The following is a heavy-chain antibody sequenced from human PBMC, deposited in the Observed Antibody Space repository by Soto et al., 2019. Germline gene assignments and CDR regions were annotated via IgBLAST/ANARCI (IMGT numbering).Heavy chain of an antibody. CDR3: GRVYDFLTSAP. CDR2: ISSSSSYI. CDR1: GFTFSSYS. D-gene: IGHD3-9*01. V-gene: IGHV3-21*01. Sequence: GGSLRLSCAASGFTFSSYSMNWVRQAPGRGLEWVSSISSSSSYIYYADSVKGRFTISRDNAKNSLYLQMNSLRAEDTAVYYWGRVYDFLTSAPGGQGTLVPVSP. J-gene: IGHJ5*02.